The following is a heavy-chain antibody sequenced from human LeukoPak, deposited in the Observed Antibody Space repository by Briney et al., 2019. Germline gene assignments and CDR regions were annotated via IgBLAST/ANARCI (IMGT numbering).Heavy chain of an antibody. D-gene: IGHD6-13*01. Sequence: ASVRVSSTGSGYTLTSYYVHGVRHAPGEGGEWVGVINPTVGDTLYTQKFQGGETMTRDMSTSTVYMELSSLRSDDTAVYYCARDGFSSSWQGGCDAFDIWGQGKIVTVSS. CDR2: INPTVGDT. V-gene: IGHV1-46*01. CDR1: GYTLTSYY. CDR3: ARDGFSSSWQGGCDAFDI. J-gene: IGHJ3*02.